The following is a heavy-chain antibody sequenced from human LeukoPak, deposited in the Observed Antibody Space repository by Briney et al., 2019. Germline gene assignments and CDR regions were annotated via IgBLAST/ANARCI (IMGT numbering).Heavy chain of an antibody. CDR2: ISGSGGST. CDR3: AKDLYDSSGYYSGVDY. D-gene: IGHD3-22*01. Sequence: GGSLRLSCAASGFTFSSYAMGWVRQAPGKGLEWVSAISGSGGSTYYADSVKGRFTISRDNSKNTLYLQMNSLRAEDTAVYYCAKDLYDSSGYYSGVDYWGQGTLVTVSS. J-gene: IGHJ4*02. CDR1: GFTFSSYA. V-gene: IGHV3-23*01.